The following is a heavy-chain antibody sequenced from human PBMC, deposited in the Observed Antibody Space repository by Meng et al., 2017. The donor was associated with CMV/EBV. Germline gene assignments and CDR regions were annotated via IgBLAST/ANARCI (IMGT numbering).Heavy chain of an antibody. D-gene: IGHD2-2*01. CDR3: ARDSYCSSTSCYEAGYYGMDV. Sequence: GESLKISCAASGFTFSSYAMHWVRQAPGKGLEWVAVISYDGSNKYYADSVKGRFTISRDNSKNTLYLQMNSLRAEDTAVYYCARDSYCSSTSCYEAGYYGMDVWGQGTTVTVSS. V-gene: IGHV3-30-3*01. CDR1: GFTFSSYA. CDR2: ISYDGSNK. J-gene: IGHJ6*02.